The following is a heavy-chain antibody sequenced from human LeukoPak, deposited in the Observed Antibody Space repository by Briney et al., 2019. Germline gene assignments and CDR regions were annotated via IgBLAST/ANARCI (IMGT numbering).Heavy chain of an antibody. CDR1: GFTFSSYS. D-gene: IGHD5-12*01. J-gene: IGHJ4*02. CDR2: ISSSSSYI. Sequence: GGSLRLSCAASGFTFSSYSMNWVRQAPGKGLEWVSSISSSSSYIYYADSVKGRFTISRDNAKNSLYLQMNSLRAEDTAVYYCARGPPGYSGYDLGLWGQGTLVTVSS. CDR3: ARGPPGYSGYDLGL. V-gene: IGHV3-21*01.